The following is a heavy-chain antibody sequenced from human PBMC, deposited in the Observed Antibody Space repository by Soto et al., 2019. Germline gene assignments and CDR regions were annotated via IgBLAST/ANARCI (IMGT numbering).Heavy chain of an antibody. D-gene: IGHD6-13*01. Sequence: GGSLRLSCAASGFTFSSRVMAWVRQTPGKGLEWVSTISKSGDKTYYADSVKGRFTISRDNSKNTLYLQMNSLRAEDTAVYYCAKELAAAGSYGMDVWGQGTTVTVSS. CDR3: AKELAAAGSYGMDV. CDR2: ISKSGDKT. CDR1: GFTFSSRV. V-gene: IGHV3-23*01. J-gene: IGHJ6*02.